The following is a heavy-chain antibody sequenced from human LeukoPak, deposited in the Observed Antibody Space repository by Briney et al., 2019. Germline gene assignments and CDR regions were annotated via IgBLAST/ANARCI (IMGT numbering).Heavy chain of an antibody. Sequence: SETLSLTCTVSGGSFSGSSFYWGWIRQPPGEGPEWIGFIYYSGSTYYNPSLKSRVTIFVDTSKNQLSLKLSSVTAADTAVYYCARPRDYGGNLNWYFDLWGRGTLVTVSS. CDR2: IYYSGST. D-gene: IGHD4-23*01. CDR3: ARPRDYGGNLNWYFDL. J-gene: IGHJ2*01. CDR1: GGSFSGSSFY. V-gene: IGHV4-39*01.